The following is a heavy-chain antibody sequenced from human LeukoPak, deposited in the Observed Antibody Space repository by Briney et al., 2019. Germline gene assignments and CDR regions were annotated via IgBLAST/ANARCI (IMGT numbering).Heavy chain of an antibody. D-gene: IGHD3-10*01. V-gene: IGHV4-59*08. CDR3: ARQGAGVPFDY. J-gene: IGHJ4*02. Sequence: SQTLSLTCTVSGGSIRSYYWSWIRQPPGKGLEWIGYIYYSGSTNYNPSLKSRVTISVDTSKNQFSLKLSSVTAADTAVYYCARQGAGVPFDYWGRGTLVTVSS. CDR1: GGSIRSYY. CDR2: IYYSGST.